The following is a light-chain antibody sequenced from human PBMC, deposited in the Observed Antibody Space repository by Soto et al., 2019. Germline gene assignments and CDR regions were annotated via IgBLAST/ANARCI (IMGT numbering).Light chain of an antibody. Sequence: IVVSLSPATLSVSKGERATLSCRASQSIRTDLAWYQQKSGQGPRLLIYDASTRATGIPARFSGSGSGTEFTLTISSLQSEDFAVYYCQQYNNWPPWTFGQGTKVDI. CDR2: DAS. CDR3: QQYNNWPPWT. V-gene: IGKV3D-15*01. J-gene: IGKJ1*01. CDR1: QSIRTD.